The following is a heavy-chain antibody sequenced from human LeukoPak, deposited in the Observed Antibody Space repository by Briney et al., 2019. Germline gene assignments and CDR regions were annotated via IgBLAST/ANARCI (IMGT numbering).Heavy chain of an antibody. V-gene: IGHV3-33*01. CDR2: TWYDGNKR. CDR1: GFIFNSYG. D-gene: IGHD3-10*01. Sequence: GKSQRLSCAASGFIFNSYGMHWVRQAPGKGLEGVAVTWYDGNKRYHAESVKGRFTISRDNSKNTLYLQMNSLRVEDTAVYYCARDRGHYNSGSILDYWGQGTQVTVSS. CDR3: ARDRGHYNSGSILDY. J-gene: IGHJ4*02.